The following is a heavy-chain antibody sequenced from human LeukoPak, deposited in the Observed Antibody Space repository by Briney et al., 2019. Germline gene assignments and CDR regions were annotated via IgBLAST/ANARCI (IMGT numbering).Heavy chain of an antibody. Sequence: PGGSLRLSCAASGFTFRNFWMSWVRRAPGKGLEWVANTRPDGSETYYVDSVKGRFTVSRDNAKNSLYLQMNTLRAEDTAVYFCARDASGYYDSWGQGTLVTVSP. CDR2: TRPDGSET. J-gene: IGHJ4*02. D-gene: IGHD3-22*01. CDR3: ARDASGYYDS. V-gene: IGHV3-7*01. CDR1: GFTFRNFW.